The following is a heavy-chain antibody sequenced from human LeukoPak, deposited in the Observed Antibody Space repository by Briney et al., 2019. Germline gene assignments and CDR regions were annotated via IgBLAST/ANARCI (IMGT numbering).Heavy chain of an antibody. CDR2: IRYDGSNK. J-gene: IGHJ6*03. CDR3: SKIQPPPTATYYYYYYMDV. V-gene: IGHV3-30*02. D-gene: IGHD1-14*01. Sequence: HPGGSLRLSCAASGFTFSSYWMHWVRQAPGKGLEWVAFIRYDGSNKYYADSVKGRFTISRDNSKNTLYLQMNSLRAEDTAVYYCSKIQPPPTATYYYYYYMDVWGKGTTVTVSS. CDR1: GFTFSSYW.